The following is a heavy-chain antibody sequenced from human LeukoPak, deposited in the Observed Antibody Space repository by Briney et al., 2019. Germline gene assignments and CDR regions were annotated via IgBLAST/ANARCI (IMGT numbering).Heavy chain of an antibody. V-gene: IGHV3-23*01. CDR1: GFTFSSYA. CDR3: ARVMMGATVTTFHYYCMDV. Sequence: PGGSLRLSCAASGFTFSSYAMNWVRQAPGKGPEWVSSISGSGGSTYYAGSVRGRFTISRDNSKNTLFLQMNSLRAEDTAIYYCARVMMGATVTTFHYYCMDVWGVGTTVTVSS. J-gene: IGHJ6*03. CDR2: ISGSGGST. D-gene: IGHD4-11*01.